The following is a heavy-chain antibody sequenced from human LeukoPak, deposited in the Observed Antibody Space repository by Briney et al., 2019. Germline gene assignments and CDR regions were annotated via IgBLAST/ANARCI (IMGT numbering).Heavy chain of an antibody. J-gene: IGHJ5*01. D-gene: IGHD3-16*01. CDR3: ARDAEITLGTDS. CDR1: GLIFSRYW. CDR2: IKEDGAEK. Sequence: PGGSLRLSCEASGLIFSRYWMTWVRQAPGKGLEWMASIKEDGAEKYYVDSVKGRFTISRDNAKKSLYLEMSSLRADDTAVYYCARDAEITLGTDSWGHGTLVVVAS. V-gene: IGHV3-7*01.